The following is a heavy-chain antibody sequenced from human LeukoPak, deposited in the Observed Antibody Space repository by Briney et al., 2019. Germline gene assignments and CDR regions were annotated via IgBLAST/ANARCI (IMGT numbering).Heavy chain of an antibody. Sequence: GGSLRLSCAASGFTFSNAWMSWVRQAPGKGLEWVGRIKSKTDGGTTDYAAPVKGRFTISRDDSKNTLYLQMNSLKTEDTAVYYCTTEDYVDYENYYYGMDVWGQGTTVTVSS. V-gene: IGHV3-15*01. CDR2: IKSKTDGGTT. CDR3: TTEDYVDYENYYYGMDV. D-gene: IGHD4-17*01. CDR1: GFTFSNAW. J-gene: IGHJ6*02.